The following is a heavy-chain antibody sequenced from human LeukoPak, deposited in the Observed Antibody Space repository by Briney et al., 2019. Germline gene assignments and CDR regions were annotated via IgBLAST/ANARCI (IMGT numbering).Heavy chain of an antibody. CDR3: ANDYCSSTSCLNY. D-gene: IGHD2-2*01. V-gene: IGHV3-43*02. CDR1: GFTFDDYA. J-gene: IGHJ4*02. CDR2: ISGDGGST. Sequence: GGSLRLSCAASGFTFDDYAMHWVHQAAGKGLEWVPLISGDGGSTYYADSVKGRFTISRDNSKNSLYLQMNSLRTEDTALYYCANDYCSSTSCLNYWGQGTLVTVSS.